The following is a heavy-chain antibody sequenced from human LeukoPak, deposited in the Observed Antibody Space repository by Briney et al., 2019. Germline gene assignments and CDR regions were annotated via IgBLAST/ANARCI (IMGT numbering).Heavy chain of an antibody. CDR2: INPGGGST. CDR3: ARETYSYGYDY. CDR1: GYTFTGYY. Sequence: ASVKVSCKTSGYTFTGYYMHWVRQAPGQGLEWMGIINPGGGSTSYAQKFQGRVTMTRDTSTSTVYMELSSLRSEDTAVYYCARETYSYGYDYWGQGTLVTVSS. D-gene: IGHD5-18*01. J-gene: IGHJ4*02. V-gene: IGHV1-46*01.